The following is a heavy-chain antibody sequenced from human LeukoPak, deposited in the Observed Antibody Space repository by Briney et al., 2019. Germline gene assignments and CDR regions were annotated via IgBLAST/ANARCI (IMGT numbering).Heavy chain of an antibody. CDR2: IYYSGRT. V-gene: IGHV4-59*01. CDR3: ARGGWYPESFQH. Sequence: SETLSLTCTVSGGSISSYYWNWIRQPPGKGLEWIGYIYYSGRTNYNPSLKSRVTISVDTSKNQFSLKLSSVTAADTAVYYCARGGWYPESFQHWGQGALVTVSS. CDR1: GGSISSYY. J-gene: IGHJ1*01. D-gene: IGHD6-19*01.